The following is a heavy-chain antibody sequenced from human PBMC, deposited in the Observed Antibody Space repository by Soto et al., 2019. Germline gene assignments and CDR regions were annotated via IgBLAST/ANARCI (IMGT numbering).Heavy chain of an antibody. D-gene: IGHD3-22*01. V-gene: IGHV4-30-4*01. CDR3: ARDLDGLHDDTSGPFPRPG. CDR1: GGSISSDDYY. CDR2: IHSSGSI. Sequence: LSLTCTVSGGSISSDDYYWSWIRQAPGRGLEWIGYIHSSGSIYYNPSLKSRATMSIDAAGNQFSLKVSSVTVADTAVYYCARDLDGLHDDTSGPFPRPGWGQGTLVTVSS. J-gene: IGHJ1*01.